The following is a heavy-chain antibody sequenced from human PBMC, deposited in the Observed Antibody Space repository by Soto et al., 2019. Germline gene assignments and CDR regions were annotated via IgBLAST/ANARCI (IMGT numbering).Heavy chain of an antibody. CDR1: GFTFSSYA. CDR2: ISYDATNK. J-gene: IGHJ4*02. V-gene: IGHV3-30-3*01. CDR3: ARRRKGGEYYFDY. D-gene: IGHD3-16*01. Sequence: QVQLVESGGGVVQPGRSLRLSCEVSGFTFSSYAMHWVRQAPGKGLEWVAIISYDATNKYYADSVKGRFTISRDNSKNTRYLQMNSLRAEDTAVYYCARRRKGGEYYFDYWGQGTLVTVSS.